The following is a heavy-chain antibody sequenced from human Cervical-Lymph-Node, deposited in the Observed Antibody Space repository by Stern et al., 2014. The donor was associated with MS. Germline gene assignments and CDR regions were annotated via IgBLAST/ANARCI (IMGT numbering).Heavy chain of an antibody. V-gene: IGHV3-48*02. CDR2: ISSSRSTI. CDR1: GFTFSNYG. CDR3: ARDHVFDY. J-gene: IGHJ4*02. Sequence: EVQLVESGGDLVQPGESLRLSCAASGFTFSNYGMNWVRQAPGKGLEWVSYISSSRSTIFYADAVKGRFTVSRDNGKNSLSLQMNSLRDDDTAVYFCARDHVFDYWGQGTLVTVSS.